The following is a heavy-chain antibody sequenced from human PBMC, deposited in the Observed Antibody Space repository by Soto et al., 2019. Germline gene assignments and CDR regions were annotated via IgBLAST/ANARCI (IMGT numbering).Heavy chain of an antibody. J-gene: IGHJ4*02. D-gene: IGHD2-2*01. V-gene: IGHV4-31*03. Sequence: QVQLQESGPGLVKPSQTLSLTCTVSGGSISSGGYYWSWIRQHPGKGLEWIGYIYYSGSTYYNPSLKSRVTISVDTSKNQFSLKLSSVTAADTAVYYCARLPYCSSTSCSTPRFDYWGQGTLVTVSS. CDR3: ARLPYCSSTSCSTPRFDY. CDR1: GGSISSGGYY. CDR2: IYYSGST.